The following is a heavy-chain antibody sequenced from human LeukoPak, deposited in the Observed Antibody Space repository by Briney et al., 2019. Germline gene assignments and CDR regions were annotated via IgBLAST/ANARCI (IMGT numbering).Heavy chain of an antibody. CDR2: ISYDGSNK. Sequence: PGRSLRLSCAASGFTFSSYGMHWVRQAPGKGLEWVAVISYDGSNKYYADSVKGRFTISRDNSKNTLYLQMNSLRAEDTAVVYCAKDLQNWGYYYYYGMDVWGQGTTVTVSS. CDR3: AKDLQNWGYYYYYGMDV. V-gene: IGHV3-30*18. J-gene: IGHJ6*02. D-gene: IGHD7-27*01. CDR1: GFTFSSYG.